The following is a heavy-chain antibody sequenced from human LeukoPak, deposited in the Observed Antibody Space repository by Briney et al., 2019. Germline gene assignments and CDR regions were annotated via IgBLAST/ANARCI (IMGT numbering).Heavy chain of an antibody. CDR1: GGTFSSYA. D-gene: IGHD6-6*01. CDR3: ARGPKTDEYSSSAGQYFQH. Sequence: SVKVSCKASGGTFSSYAISWVRQAPGQGLEWMGGIIPIFGTANYAQKFQGRVTITADESTSTAYMELSSLRSEDTAVYYCARGPKTDEYSSSAGQYFQHWGQGTLVTVSS. V-gene: IGHV1-69*13. J-gene: IGHJ1*01. CDR2: IIPIFGTA.